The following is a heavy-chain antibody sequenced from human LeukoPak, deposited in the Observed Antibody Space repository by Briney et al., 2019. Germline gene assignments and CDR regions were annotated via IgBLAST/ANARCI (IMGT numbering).Heavy chain of an antibody. D-gene: IGHD3-10*01. V-gene: IGHV7-4-1*02. Sequence: ASVKVSCKASGYTFTSYAMNWVRQAPGQGLEWMGWINTNTGNPTYAQGFTGRFVFSLDTSVSTAYLQISSLKAEDTAVYYCAREWVGRGFGELLSPFDYWGQGTLVTVSS. CDR2: INTNTGNP. CDR3: AREWVGRGFGELLSPFDY. CDR1: GYTFTSYA. J-gene: IGHJ4*02.